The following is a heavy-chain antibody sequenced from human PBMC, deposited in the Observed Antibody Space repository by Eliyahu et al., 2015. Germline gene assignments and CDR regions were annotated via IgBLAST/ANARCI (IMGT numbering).Heavy chain of an antibody. CDR2: ISSSSSTI. CDR1: GFXFXSYS. Sequence: EVQLVESGGGLVQPGGSLRLSXXASGFXFXSYSMNWARQAPGKGLEWVSYISSSSSTIYYADSVKGRFTISRDNAKNSLYLQMNSLRAEDTAVYYCARGGQWLVLGTFDYWGQGTLVTVSS. V-gene: IGHV3-48*01. D-gene: IGHD6-19*01. CDR3: ARGGQWLVLGTFDY. J-gene: IGHJ4*02.